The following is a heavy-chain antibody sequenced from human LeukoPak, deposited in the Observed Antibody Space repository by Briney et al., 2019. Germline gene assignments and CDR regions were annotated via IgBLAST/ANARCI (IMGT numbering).Heavy chain of an antibody. CDR3: AKDSPQNDWRGFDY. J-gene: IGHJ4*02. CDR2: IRGSGGRT. V-gene: IGHV3-23*01. CDR1: GFTFSSDG. Sequence: GRSLRPSCAAAGFTFSSDGISWVRQPAGNWLEWVLAIRGSGGRTYYAESVKGRLTTARANCKYTLYLQMNSLRAEDTAVYYCAKDSPQNDWRGFDYWGQGTLVTVSS. D-gene: IGHD3-9*01.